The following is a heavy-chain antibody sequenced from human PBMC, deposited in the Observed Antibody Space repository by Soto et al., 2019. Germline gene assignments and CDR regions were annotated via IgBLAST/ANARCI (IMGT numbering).Heavy chain of an antibody. CDR2: ISAYNGNT. V-gene: IGHV1-18*01. Sequence: QVQLVQSGAEVKKPGASVKVSCKASGYTFTSYGISWVRQAPGQGLEWMGWISAYNGNTNYAQKLQGRVSMTPDPSTSTAYMGLRSRRSDDTAVYYCARYYGSGRRYYYGMDVWGQGTTVTVSS. J-gene: IGHJ6*02. CDR1: GYTFTSYG. CDR3: ARYYGSGRRYYYGMDV. D-gene: IGHD3-10*01.